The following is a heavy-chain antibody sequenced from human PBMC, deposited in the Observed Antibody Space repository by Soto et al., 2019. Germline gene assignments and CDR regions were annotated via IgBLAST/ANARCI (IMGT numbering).Heavy chain of an antibody. V-gene: IGHV1-8*01. CDR3: ARGPIYGSGSYLSDP. J-gene: IGHJ5*02. CDR1: GYTFTSFD. Sequence: QVQLVQSGAEVKKPGASVKVSYKASGYTFTSFDINWVRQATGQGLEWVGWMNPNSGNTGYAQKFQGRVTMTRNTSISTAYMELSSLRSEDTAVYHCARGPIYGSGSYLSDPWGQGTLVTVSS. D-gene: IGHD3-10*01. CDR2: MNPNSGNT.